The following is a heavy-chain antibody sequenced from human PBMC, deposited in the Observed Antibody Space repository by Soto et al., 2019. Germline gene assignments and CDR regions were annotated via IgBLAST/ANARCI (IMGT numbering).Heavy chain of an antibody. V-gene: IGHV1-69-2*01. CDR1: GYTFTDYY. CDR3: ATVGAYCGGDCYTTIDY. D-gene: IGHD2-21*02. CDR2: VDPEDGET. Sequence: EVQLVQSGAEVKKPGATVKISCKVSGYTFTDYYMHWVQQAPGKGLEWMGLVDPEDGETIYAEKFQGGVTIAADTSTDTAYMELSSLRSEDTAVYYCATVGAYCGGDCYTTIDYWGQGTLVTVSS. J-gene: IGHJ4*02.